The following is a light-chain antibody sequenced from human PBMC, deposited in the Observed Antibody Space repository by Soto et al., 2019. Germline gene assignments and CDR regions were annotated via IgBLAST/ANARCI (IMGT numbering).Light chain of an antibody. J-gene: IGLJ2*01. CDR2: GNS. CDR3: QSYDSSLV. Sequence: QSVLTQPPSVSGAPGQRVTISCTGSSSNIGAGYDVHWYQQLPGTAPKLLIYGNSNRPSGVPDRFSGSKSGTSASLAITGLHAEDEADYYCQSYDSSLVFGGGTKVTVL. V-gene: IGLV1-40*01. CDR1: SSNIGAGYD.